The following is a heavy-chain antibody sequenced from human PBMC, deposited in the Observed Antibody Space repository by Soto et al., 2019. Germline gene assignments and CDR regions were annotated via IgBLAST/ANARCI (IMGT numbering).Heavy chain of an antibody. Sequence: QVQLVESGGGVVQPGRSLRLSCAASGFTFSSYAMHWVRQAPGKGLEWVAVISYDGSNKYYADSVKGRFTISRDNSKNXLYLQMNSLRAEDTAVYYCARDTFDYVWGSYSPDYWGQGTLVTVSS. CDR3: ARDTFDYVWGSYSPDY. CDR1: GFTFSSYA. V-gene: IGHV3-30-3*01. CDR2: ISYDGSNK. D-gene: IGHD3-16*01. J-gene: IGHJ4*02.